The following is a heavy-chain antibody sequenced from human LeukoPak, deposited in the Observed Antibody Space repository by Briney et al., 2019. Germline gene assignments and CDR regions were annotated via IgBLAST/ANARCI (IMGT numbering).Heavy chain of an antibody. D-gene: IGHD3-10*01. J-gene: IGHJ5*02. CDR1: GGSISSSSYY. V-gene: IGHV4-39*07. Sequence: SETLSLTCTVSGGSISSSSYYWGWIRQPPGKGLEWIGSIYYSGSTYYNPSLKSRVTISVDTSKNQFSLKLSSVTAAGTAVYYCARDGSVAGEWFDPWGQGTLVTVSS. CDR2: IYYSGST. CDR3: ARDGSVAGEWFDP.